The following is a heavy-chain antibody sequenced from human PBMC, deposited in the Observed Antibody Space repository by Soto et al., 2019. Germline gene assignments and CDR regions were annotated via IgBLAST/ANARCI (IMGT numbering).Heavy chain of an antibody. V-gene: IGHV1-18*01. Sequence: QVQLVQSGGEVKQPGASVRVSCKATGYTFINNAIAWVRQAPGQGLEWMGWISPYNGNTNYAQRVQGRVTITTDTSTSTAYMEIRSLRSDDTAVYYCARDQSSGVFDYWGQGTLVTVST. J-gene: IGHJ4*02. CDR1: GYTFINNA. CDR2: ISPYNGNT. CDR3: ARDQSSGVFDY. D-gene: IGHD3-22*01.